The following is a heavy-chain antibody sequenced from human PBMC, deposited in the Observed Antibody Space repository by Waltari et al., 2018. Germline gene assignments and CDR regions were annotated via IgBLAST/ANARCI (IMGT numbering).Heavy chain of an antibody. J-gene: IGHJ4*02. CDR1: GGSISSSSYY. CDR2: IYYSGST. CDR3: ARFARFLEWLSPRGYFDY. D-gene: IGHD3-3*01. V-gene: IGHV4-39*07. Sequence: QLQLQESGPGLVKPSETLSLTCTVSGGSISSSSYYWGWIRQPPGKGLEWIGSIYYSGSTYYNPSLKSRVTISVDTSKNQFSLKLNSVTAADTAVYYCARFARFLEWLSPRGYFDYWGQGTLVTVSS.